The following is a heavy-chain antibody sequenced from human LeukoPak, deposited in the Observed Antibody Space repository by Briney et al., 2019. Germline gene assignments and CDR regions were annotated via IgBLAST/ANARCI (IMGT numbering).Heavy chain of an antibody. CDR3: AREMRGSNSEDY. CDR1: AFTFSDYS. D-gene: IGHD4-23*01. V-gene: IGHV3-48*04. Sequence: GGSLRLSCAASAFTFSDYSMNWVRQAPGKGLEWISYISGRSSTIYYADSVRGRFTISRDNAKNTLYLQMNSLRAEDTAVYYCAREMRGSNSEDYWGQGTLVTVSS. CDR2: ISGRSSTI. J-gene: IGHJ4*02.